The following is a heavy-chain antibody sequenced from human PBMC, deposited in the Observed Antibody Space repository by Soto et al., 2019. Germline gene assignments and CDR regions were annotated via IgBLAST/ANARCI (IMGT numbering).Heavy chain of an antibody. V-gene: IGHV3-30*18. CDR1: GFTFSSYG. CDR3: AKGEGVAEENHVDY. Sequence: VQLVESGGGVVQPGRSLSLSCAASGFTFSSYGMHWVRQAPGKGLVWVAVISYDGSNKYYAASVKGCFTISRDNSKNSLYIQMNSLRAADSAVYYCAKGEGVAEENHVDYWGQGTLATVSS. CDR2: ISYDGSNK. J-gene: IGHJ4*02. D-gene: IGHD2-15*01.